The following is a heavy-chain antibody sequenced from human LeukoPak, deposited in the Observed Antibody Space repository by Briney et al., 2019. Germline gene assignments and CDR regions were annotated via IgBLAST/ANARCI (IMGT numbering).Heavy chain of an antibody. CDR1: GGSGSSYF. CDR2: IYSSGNT. CDR3: ARVSGSGWYYFDH. V-gene: IGHV4-59*02. Sequence: SETLSLTCTVSGGSGSSYFWSWVRQSPEKGLEWIGYIYSSGNTNYNPSLKSRVTISRDMSRNQFSLKVRSVTPADTAVYYCARVSGSGWYYFDHWGQGALVTVSS. D-gene: IGHD6-19*01. J-gene: IGHJ4*02.